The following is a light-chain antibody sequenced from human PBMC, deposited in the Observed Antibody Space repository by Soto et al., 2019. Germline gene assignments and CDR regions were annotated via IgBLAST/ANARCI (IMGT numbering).Light chain of an antibody. Sequence: IQMTQSPSSVSAAVGDRVTITCRASQVISSWLAWYQQRPGTAPKLLIYGATTLRSGVPSRFSGSESGTEFTLTITSLQPEDSVTYYCQQASSFPLTFGGGTKVEVQ. CDR3: QQASSFPLT. J-gene: IGKJ4*01. CDR1: QVISSW. CDR2: GAT. V-gene: IGKV1-12*01.